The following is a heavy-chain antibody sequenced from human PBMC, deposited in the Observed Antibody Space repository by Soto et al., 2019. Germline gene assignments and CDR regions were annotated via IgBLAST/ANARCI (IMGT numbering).Heavy chain of an antibody. Sequence: GASVKVSFKASGYTFTSYYMHWVRQAPGQGLEWMGIINPSGGSTSYAQKFQGRVTMTRDTSTSTVYMELSSLRSEDTAVYYCATHTKYSSSSYWFDPWGQGTLVTVSS. CDR3: ATHTKYSSSSYWFDP. CDR2: INPSGGST. V-gene: IGHV1-46*01. CDR1: GYTFTSYY. D-gene: IGHD6-6*01. J-gene: IGHJ5*02.